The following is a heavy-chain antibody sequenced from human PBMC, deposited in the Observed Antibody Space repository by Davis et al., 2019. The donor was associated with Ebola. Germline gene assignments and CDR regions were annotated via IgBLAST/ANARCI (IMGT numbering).Heavy chain of an antibody. CDR1: GGSSSSGGYY. J-gene: IGHJ4*02. D-gene: IGHD1-26*01. CDR3: ARGVYSGTFEAWGH. Sequence: SETLSLTCSVSGGSSSSGGYYWTWIRQHPATGLEWIGYIYNSGSTFYNPSLKRRVTISVDTSKNLFSLELTSVTAADTAVYYCARGVYSGTFEAWGHWGPGTLVTVSS. V-gene: IGHV4-31*02. CDR2: IYNSGST.